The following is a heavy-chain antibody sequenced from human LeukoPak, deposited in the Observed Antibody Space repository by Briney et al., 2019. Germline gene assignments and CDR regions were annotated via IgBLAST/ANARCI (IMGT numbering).Heavy chain of an antibody. Sequence: SVKVSCKASGGTLRSYAISWVRQAPEQGLEWMGGIIPIFGTANYAQKFQGRVTITADKSTSTAYMELSSLRSEDTAVYYCARGTFATPFSWFDPWGQGTLVTVSS. D-gene: IGHD3-16*01. J-gene: IGHJ5*02. CDR1: GGTLRSYA. V-gene: IGHV1-69*06. CDR2: IIPIFGTA. CDR3: ARGTFATPFSWFDP.